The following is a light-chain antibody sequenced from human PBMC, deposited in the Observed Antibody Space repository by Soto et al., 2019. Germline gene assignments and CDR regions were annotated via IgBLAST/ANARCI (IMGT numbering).Light chain of an antibody. Sequence: QSALTQPASVSGSPGQSITISCTGTSSDVGGYNYVSWYQHHPGKAPKLMIYEVTSRPSGVSNRFSGSKSGNTASLTISGLQAEDEADYYCGSYTSSNISVFGTGTKVTVL. V-gene: IGLV2-14*01. CDR2: EVT. CDR1: SSDVGGYNY. J-gene: IGLJ1*01. CDR3: GSYTSSNISV.